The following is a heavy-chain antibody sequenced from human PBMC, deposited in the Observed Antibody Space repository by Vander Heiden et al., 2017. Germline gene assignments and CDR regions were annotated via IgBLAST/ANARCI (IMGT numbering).Heavy chain of an antibody. Sequence: EVQLVESGGGLVKTGGSLRLYCAASGFTFSSYSMNWFRQAPGKGLEWVSSISSSSSYIYYADSVKGRFTISRDNAKNSLYLQMNSLRAEDTAVYYCARFAEGWLQSNYYFDYWGQGTLVTVSS. V-gene: IGHV3-21*01. CDR2: ISSSSSYI. CDR3: ARFAEGWLQSNYYFDY. CDR1: GFTFSSYS. D-gene: IGHD5-12*01. J-gene: IGHJ4*02.